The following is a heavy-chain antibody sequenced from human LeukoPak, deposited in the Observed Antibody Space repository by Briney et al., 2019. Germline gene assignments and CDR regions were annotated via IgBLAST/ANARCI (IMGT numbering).Heavy chain of an antibody. V-gene: IGHV1-2*02. J-gene: IGHJ5*02. CDR2: INPNSGRT. CDR3: ARTREYSSTWFFPPFDP. Sequence: ASVKVSCKASGYTFTGYYMNWVRQAPGQGLEWMGWINPNSGRTNYAHNFQGRVTLTRDPSISTAYMELTRLTSNDTGVYYCARTREYSSTWFFPPFDPWGQGTLVTVSS. CDR1: GYTFTGYY. D-gene: IGHD6-13*01.